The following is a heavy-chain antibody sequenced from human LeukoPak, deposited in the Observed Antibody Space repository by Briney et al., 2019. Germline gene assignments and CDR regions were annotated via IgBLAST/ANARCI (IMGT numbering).Heavy chain of an antibody. V-gene: IGHV3-23*01. D-gene: IGHD3-16*01. CDR1: GFTFYPYS. CDR3: ARSPYGGMDV. Sequence: GGSLRLSCAASGFTFYPYSMAWVRQAPGKGPECISTISYNSGTTRYADSVRGRFTISRDNSQNTLYLQMNSLRAEDTAIYYCARSPYGGMDVWGQGTTVTVS. CDR2: ISYNSGTT. J-gene: IGHJ6*02.